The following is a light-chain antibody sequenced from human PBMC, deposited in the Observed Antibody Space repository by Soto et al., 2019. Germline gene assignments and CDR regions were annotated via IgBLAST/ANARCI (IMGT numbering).Light chain of an antibody. CDR1: SSDVGGYNY. CDR3: SSYTSSSTLEGV. V-gene: IGLV2-14*01. CDR2: DVS. Sequence: QSVLTQPASVSGSPGQSITISCTGTSSDVGGYNYVSWYQQHPGKAPKLMIYDVSNRPSGVSNRFSGSKSGNTASLTISGLQAEDEDDYYCSSYTSSSTLEGVFGTGTKVTVL. J-gene: IGLJ1*01.